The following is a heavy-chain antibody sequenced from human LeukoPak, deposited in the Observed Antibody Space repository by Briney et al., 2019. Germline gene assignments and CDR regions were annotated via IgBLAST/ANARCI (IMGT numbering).Heavy chain of an antibody. D-gene: IGHD3-16*02. J-gene: IGHJ4*02. CDR2: ISYDGSNK. V-gene: IGHV3-30-3*01. CDR1: GFTFSSYA. Sequence: GGSLRLSCAASGFTFSSYAMHWVRQAPGKGLEWVAVISYDGSNKYYADSVKGRFTISRDNSKNTLYLQMNSLRAEDTAVFYCARGNTYDYVWGSYRLDYWGQGTLVTVSS. CDR3: ARGNTYDYVWGSYRLDY.